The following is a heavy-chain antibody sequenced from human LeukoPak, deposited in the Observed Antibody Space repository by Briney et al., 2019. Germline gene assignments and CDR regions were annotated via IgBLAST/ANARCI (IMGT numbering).Heavy chain of an antibody. V-gene: IGHV1-58*01. CDR1: GFTFSNSA. D-gene: IGHD3-16*01. CDR2: IVVGSGNT. Sequence: SVKVSCKTSGFTFSNSAVQWVRQARGQRLEWIGWIVVGSGNTDYTQKFQERVTITRDMSTGTAYMELTSLTSEDTAVYYCAARPGGYASFDIWGQGTMVTVSS. CDR3: AARPGGYASFDI. J-gene: IGHJ3*02.